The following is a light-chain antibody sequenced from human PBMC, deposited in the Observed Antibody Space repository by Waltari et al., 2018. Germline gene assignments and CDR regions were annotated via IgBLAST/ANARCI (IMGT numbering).Light chain of an antibody. CDR3: QQYYTTPYT. CDR1: QSVLYSSNSRNC. Sequence: DIVMTQSPDSLGVSLGERATINCKSSQSVLYSSNSRNCLAWFQQRPGQPPKLLIYWASTRESGVPDRFSGSGSGTDFTLTISSLQAGDVAIYYCQQYYTTPYTFGQGTKLDIK. V-gene: IGKV4-1*01. CDR2: WAS. J-gene: IGKJ2*01.